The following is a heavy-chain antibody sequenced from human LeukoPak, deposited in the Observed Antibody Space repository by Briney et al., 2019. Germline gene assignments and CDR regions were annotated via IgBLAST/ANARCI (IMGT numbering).Heavy chain of an antibody. CDR1: GFTFSSYS. D-gene: IGHD2-8*01. V-gene: IGHV3-21*01. CDR2: ISSSSSYI. CDR3: ARAMWSSAPNGEGDY. Sequence: PGGSLRLSCAASGFTFSSYSMNWVRQAPGKGLEWVSSISSSSSYIYYADSVKGRFTISRDNAKNSLYLQMNSLRAEDTAVYYCARAMWSSAPNGEGDYWGQGTLVTVSS. J-gene: IGHJ4*02.